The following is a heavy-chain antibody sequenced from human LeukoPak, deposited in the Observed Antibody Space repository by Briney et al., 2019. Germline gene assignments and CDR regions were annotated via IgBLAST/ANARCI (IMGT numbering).Heavy chain of an antibody. CDR1: GFTFSSYG. Sequence: QPGKSLRLSCAASGFTFSSYGMHWVRQAPGKGLEWVAVIWYDGNNKYYADSVKGRFTISRDNSKYTLYLQMNSLRAEDTAVYYCARDRASGYGDYRFDYWGQGTLVTVSS. J-gene: IGHJ4*02. V-gene: IGHV3-33*01. D-gene: IGHD4-17*01. CDR3: ARDRASGYGDYRFDY. CDR2: IWYDGNNK.